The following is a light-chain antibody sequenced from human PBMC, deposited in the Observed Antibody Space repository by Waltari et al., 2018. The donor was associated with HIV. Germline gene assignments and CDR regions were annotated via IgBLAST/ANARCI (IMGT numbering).Light chain of an antibody. CDR1: TSNIGTTY. Sequence: QSILTQPPSVSAAPGQKVTIPCSGSTSNIGTTYVSWYQQRPGTAPKLLIYDNKKRPSGIADRFSGSKSGTLGTLDISGLQTGDEADYYCAAWDHGLDGMLIGGGTKLTV. CDR3: AAWDHGLDGML. V-gene: IGLV1-51*01. J-gene: IGLJ2*01. CDR2: DNK.